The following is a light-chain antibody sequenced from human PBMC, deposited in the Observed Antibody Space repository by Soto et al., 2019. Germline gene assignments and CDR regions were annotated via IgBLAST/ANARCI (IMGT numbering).Light chain of an antibody. CDR1: SSDVGGYNY. V-gene: IGLV2-8*01. J-gene: IGLJ2*01. CDR3: SSYAGNNNLV. CDR2: EVS. Sequence: QSALTQPPSASGSPGQSVTISCTGTSSDVGGYNYVSLYQQHPNKAPKLMIYEVSERPSGVPDRFSGSKSGNTASLTVSGLQAEDEADYYCSSYAGNNNLVFGGGTKLTVL.